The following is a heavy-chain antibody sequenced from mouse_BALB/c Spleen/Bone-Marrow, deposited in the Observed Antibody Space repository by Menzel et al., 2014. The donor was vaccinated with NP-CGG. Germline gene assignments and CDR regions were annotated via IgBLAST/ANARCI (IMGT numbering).Heavy chain of an antibody. V-gene: IGHV7-1*02. J-gene: IGHJ3*01. CDR3: ARDVGYGNYFVY. CDR2: SRNKAKYYTT. Sequence: EVKLQESGGGLVQPGGSLRLSCATSVFTFSDFYMEWVRQPPGKRLEWIAASRNKAKYYTTEYSASVKGRFIVSRDTSQSVLYLQMNALRAEDTAIYYCARDVGYGNYFVYWGQGTLVTVSA. D-gene: IGHD2-10*02. CDR1: VFTFSDFY.